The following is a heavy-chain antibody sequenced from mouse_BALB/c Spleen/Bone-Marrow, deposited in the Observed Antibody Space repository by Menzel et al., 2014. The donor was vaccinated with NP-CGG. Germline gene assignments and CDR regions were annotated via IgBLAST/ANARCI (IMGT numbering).Heavy chain of an antibody. J-gene: IGHJ2*01. Sequence: VQLQHSGAELVKPGASVKLSCTASGFNIKDTYMHWVKQRPEQGLEWIGRIDPANGNTKYDPKFQGKATTTADASSNTAYLQLSSLTSEDTAVYYCALYYDYDVGYWGQGTTLTVSS. D-gene: IGHD2-4*01. CDR3: ALYYDYDVGY. CDR2: IDPANGNT. V-gene: IGHV14-3*02. CDR1: GFNIKDTY.